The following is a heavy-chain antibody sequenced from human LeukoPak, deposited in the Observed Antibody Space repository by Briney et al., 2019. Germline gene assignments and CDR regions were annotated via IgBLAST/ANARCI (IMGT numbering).Heavy chain of an antibody. J-gene: IGHJ4*02. CDR3: AKHYGSGTYYNYFDY. V-gene: IGHV3-23*01. Sequence: PGGSLRLSCAASGFTVSTIYMSWVRQAPGKGLEWVSAITSSGGGTFYADSVKGRLTISRDNSENTLYLQMNSLRAEDTAVYYCAKHYGSGTYYNYFDYWGQGTLVTVSS. CDR2: ITSSGGGT. CDR1: GFTVSTIY. D-gene: IGHD3-10*01.